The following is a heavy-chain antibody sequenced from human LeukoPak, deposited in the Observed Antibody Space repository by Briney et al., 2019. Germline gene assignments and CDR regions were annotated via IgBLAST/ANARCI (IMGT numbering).Heavy chain of an antibody. CDR3: ASSDTAMAPFDY. CDR2: IIPILGIA. D-gene: IGHD5-18*01. CDR1: GGTFSSYA. V-gene: IGHV1-69*04. J-gene: IGHJ4*02. Sequence: SVKVSCKASGGTFSSYAISWVRQAPGQGLEWMGRIIPILGIANYAQKFQGRVTITADKSTSTAYMELSSLRSEDTAVYCCASSDTAMAPFDYWGQGTLVTVSS.